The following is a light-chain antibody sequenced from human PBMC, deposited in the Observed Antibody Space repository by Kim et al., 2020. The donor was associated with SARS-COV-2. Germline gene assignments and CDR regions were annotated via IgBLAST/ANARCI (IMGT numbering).Light chain of an antibody. CDR3: QQYYSYPRT. CDR1: LSGSIC. J-gene: IGKJ1*01. CDR2: DAS. Sequence: GDRVTSPCSDSLSGSICLAQYQQKPGQAPKLYNDDASSLQNGVPPSCSGSGSETEFALTSSSLQPEDFSTYHCQQYYSYPRTFGQGTKVDIK. V-gene: IGKV1-5*01.